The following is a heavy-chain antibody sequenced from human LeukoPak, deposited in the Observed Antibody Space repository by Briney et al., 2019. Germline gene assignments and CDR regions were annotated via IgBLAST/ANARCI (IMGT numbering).Heavy chain of an antibody. CDR2: TIPIFGTT. V-gene: IGHV1-69*06. D-gene: IGHD5-18*01. CDR3: ARDTLGYSSGSAYYYMDV. Sequence: SVKVSCKASGGTFSDYAINWVRQAPGQGLEWMGGTIPIFGTTNYAQKFQGRVTITADKSTNIAYMELTSLKSEDTAVYYCARDTLGYSSGSAYYYMDVWGKGTTVTVSS. J-gene: IGHJ6*03. CDR1: GGTFSDYA.